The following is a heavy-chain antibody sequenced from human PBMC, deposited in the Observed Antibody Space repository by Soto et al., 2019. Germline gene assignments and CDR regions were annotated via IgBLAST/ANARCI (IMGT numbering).Heavy chain of an antibody. Sequence: SVKVSCKSSGGTFSSYAIIWVRQAPGQGLEWMGGIIPIFGTANYAQKFQGRVTITADESTSTAYMELSSLRSEDTAVYYCARVTVTYYYYGMDVWGQGTTVTVSS. D-gene: IGHD2-21*02. J-gene: IGHJ6*02. V-gene: IGHV1-69*13. CDR3: ARVTVTYYYYGMDV. CDR2: IIPIFGTA. CDR1: GGTFSSYA.